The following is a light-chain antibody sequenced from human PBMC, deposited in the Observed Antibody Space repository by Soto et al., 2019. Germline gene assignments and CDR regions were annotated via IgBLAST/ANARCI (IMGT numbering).Light chain of an antibody. V-gene: IGKV3D-15*01. Sequence: EIVMTQSPATLSVSPGERATLSCRASQSVSSNLAWYQQKPGQAPRLLIYGASIRATGIPARFSGSWSGTEFTLTISSLQSEDFAVYYCQQYNNWPATWTFGQGTKVEIK. CDR3: QQYNNWPATWT. J-gene: IGKJ1*01. CDR2: GAS. CDR1: QSVSSN.